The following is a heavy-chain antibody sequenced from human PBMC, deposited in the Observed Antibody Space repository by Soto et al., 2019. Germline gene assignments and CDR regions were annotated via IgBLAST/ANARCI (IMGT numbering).Heavy chain of an antibody. V-gene: IGHV1-3*01. CDR1: GYTFTSYA. Sequence: QVQLVQSGAEVKKPGASVKVSCKASGYTFTSYAMHLVRQAPGQRLEWMGWINAGNGNTKYSQKFQGRVTITRDTAASTADMELSSLRSEDTAVYYCARDRITMVRGGNWFDPWGQGTLVTVSS. D-gene: IGHD3-10*01. CDR2: INAGNGNT. J-gene: IGHJ5*02. CDR3: ARDRITMVRGGNWFDP.